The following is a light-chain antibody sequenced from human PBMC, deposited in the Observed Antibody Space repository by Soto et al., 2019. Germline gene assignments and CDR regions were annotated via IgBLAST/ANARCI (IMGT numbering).Light chain of an antibody. Sequence: DILMTQSPLSLPVTPGEPASITCRSSQSLLHSTGYNYLHWYLQKPGRSPQLLIYLGNSRASGVPDRLSGSGSGNFCKLRISRVEAEDVGVYYCMKDLQTPINCGQGKRRAIK. CDR2: LGN. J-gene: IGKJ5*01. V-gene: IGKV2-28*01. CDR1: QSLLHSTGYNY. CDR3: MKDLQTPIN.